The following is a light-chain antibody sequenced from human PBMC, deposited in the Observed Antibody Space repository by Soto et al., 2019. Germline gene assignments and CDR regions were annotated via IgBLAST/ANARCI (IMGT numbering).Light chain of an antibody. J-gene: IGLJ1*01. Sequence: QSVLTQPPSASGTLGQRVTISCSGSSSNIGSNYVYWYQQLPGTAPKLLIYRNNQRPSGVPDRFSGSKSGTSASLTISGLQAEDEADYYCCSFAGSYTSYVFGTGTRSPS. CDR1: SSNIGSNY. CDR3: CSFAGSYTSYV. V-gene: IGLV1-47*01. CDR2: RNN.